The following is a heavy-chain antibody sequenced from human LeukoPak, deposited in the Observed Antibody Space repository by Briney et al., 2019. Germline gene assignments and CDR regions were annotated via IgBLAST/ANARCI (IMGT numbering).Heavy chain of an antibody. CDR1: GVSISSGDYY. D-gene: IGHD6-13*01. J-gene: IGHJ4*02. V-gene: IGHV4-30-4*01. CDR3: ARDTVHRVAAVEGSY. CDR2: IHYSGST. Sequence: SETLSLTCTVSGVSISSGDYYWSWIRQPPGKGLEWIGHIHYSGSTYYNPSLKSRLTISADTSKNQFSLNLRSVTAADTAVYYCARDTVHRVAAVEGSYWGQGTLVTVSS.